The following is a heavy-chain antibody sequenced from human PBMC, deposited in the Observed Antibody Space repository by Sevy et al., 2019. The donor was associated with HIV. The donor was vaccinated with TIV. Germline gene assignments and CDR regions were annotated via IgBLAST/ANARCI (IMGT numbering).Heavy chain of an antibody. D-gene: IGHD3-22*01. CDR1: GYTFTGYY. CDR3: ARVPTMIVVVQGDLNAFDI. Sequence: ASVKVSCKASGYTFTGYYMHWVRQAPGQGLEWMGWINPNSGGTNYAQKFQGRVTMTRDTSISTAYIELSRLRSDDTAVYYCARVPTMIVVVQGDLNAFDIWGQGTMVTVSS. J-gene: IGHJ3*02. V-gene: IGHV1-2*02. CDR2: INPNSGGT.